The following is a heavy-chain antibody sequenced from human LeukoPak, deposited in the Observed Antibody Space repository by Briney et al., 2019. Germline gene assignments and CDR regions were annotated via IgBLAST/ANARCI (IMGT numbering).Heavy chain of an antibody. Sequence: GGSLRLSCATSGFTFSGSAIHWVRQASGRGLEWVGRIRSKANSYATTDVASVRGRFSISRDDSKNTAYLQMNSLKTEDTAVYYCTRPSYDSSVSGVVYWGQGTLVTVSS. V-gene: IGHV3-73*01. CDR1: GFTFSGSA. D-gene: IGHD3-22*01. J-gene: IGHJ4*02. CDR3: TRPSYDSSVSGVVY. CDR2: IRSKANSYAT.